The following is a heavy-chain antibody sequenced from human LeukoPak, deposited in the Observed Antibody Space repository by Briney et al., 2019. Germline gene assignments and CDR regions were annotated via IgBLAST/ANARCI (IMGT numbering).Heavy chain of an antibody. D-gene: IGHD6-6*01. CDR3: ARIGYTSSSIDY. Sequence: GGSLRLSCAASGFTFSSYSMNWVRQAPGKGLEWVSSISSSSSYIYYADSVKGRFTISRDNAKTSLYLQMNSLRAEDTAMYYCARIGYTSSSIDYWGQGTLVTVSS. V-gene: IGHV3-21*01. CDR2: ISSSSSYI. J-gene: IGHJ4*02. CDR1: GFTFSSYS.